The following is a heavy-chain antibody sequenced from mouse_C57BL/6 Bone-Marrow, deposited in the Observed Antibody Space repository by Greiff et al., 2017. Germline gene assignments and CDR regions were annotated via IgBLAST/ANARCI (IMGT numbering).Heavy chain of an antibody. CDR2: IHPSDSDT. V-gene: IGHV1-74*01. J-gene: IGHJ4*01. CDR3: AVIYYDGSSCGEAMDY. CDR1: GYTFTSYW. D-gene: IGHD1-1*01. Sequence: QVQLQQPGAELVKPGASVKVSCKASGYTFTSYWMHWVKQRPGQGLEWIGRIHPSDSDTNYNQKFKGKATLTVDKSSSTAYMQLSSLTSEDSAVYYWAVIYYDGSSCGEAMDYWGQGTSVTVSS.